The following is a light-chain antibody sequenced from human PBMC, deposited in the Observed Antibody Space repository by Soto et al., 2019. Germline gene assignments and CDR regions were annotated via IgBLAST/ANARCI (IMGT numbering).Light chain of an antibody. CDR2: DAS. Sequence: EIQMTQSPSTLSASVEDRFTITCLASQSINSWLAWYQQKPGKAPQILIYDASTLKSGVPSRFSGSSSGTECTLTISSLQPEDVSTYYCQQANSFPITFDQGTRLEIK. V-gene: IGKV1-5*01. CDR3: QQANSFPIT. CDR1: QSINSW. J-gene: IGKJ5*01.